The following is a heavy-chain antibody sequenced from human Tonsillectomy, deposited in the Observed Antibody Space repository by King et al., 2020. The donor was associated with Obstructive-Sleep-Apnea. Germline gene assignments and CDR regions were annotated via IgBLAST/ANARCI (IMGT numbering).Heavy chain of an antibody. J-gene: IGHJ4*02. CDR1: GGSISSSSYY. CDR2: IYYSGST. D-gene: IGHD3-3*01. Sequence: QLQESGPGLVKPSETLSLTCTVSGGSISSSSYYWGWIRQPPGKGLEWIGSIYYSGSTYYNPSLKSRVTISVDTSKNQFSLKLGSVTPADPAVYYCAGDPSGVVPYSFDYWGQGTLVTVSS. CDR3: AGDPSGVVPYSFDY. V-gene: IGHV4-39*07.